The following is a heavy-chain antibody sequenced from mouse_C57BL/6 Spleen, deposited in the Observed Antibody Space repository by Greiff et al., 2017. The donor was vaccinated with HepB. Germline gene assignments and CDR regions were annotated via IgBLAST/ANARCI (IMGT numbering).Heavy chain of an antibody. CDR2: IYPGDGDT. Sequence: VQLQESGPELVKPGASVKISCKASGYAFSSSWMNWVKQRPGKGLEWIGRIYPGDGDTNYNGKFKGKATLTADKSSSTAYMQLSSLTSEDSAVYFCASNPFAYWGQGTLVTVSA. CDR1: GYAFSSSW. CDR3: ASNPFAY. J-gene: IGHJ3*01. V-gene: IGHV1-82*01.